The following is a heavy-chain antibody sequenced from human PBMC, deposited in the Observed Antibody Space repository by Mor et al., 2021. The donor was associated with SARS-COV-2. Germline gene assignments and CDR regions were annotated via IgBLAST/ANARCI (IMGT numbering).Heavy chain of an antibody. Sequence: GRFTISIDNSKNTLYLQMNSLRAEDTAVYYCAKDRGGSFDYWGQGTLVTVSS. D-gene: IGHD1-26*01. J-gene: IGHJ4*02. V-gene: IGHV3-23*01. CDR3: AKDRGGSFDY.